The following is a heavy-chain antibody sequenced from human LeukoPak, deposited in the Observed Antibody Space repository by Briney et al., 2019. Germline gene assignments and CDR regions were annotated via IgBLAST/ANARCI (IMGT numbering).Heavy chain of an antibody. J-gene: IGHJ4*02. Sequence: PSETLSLTCAVYGGSFSGYYWSWVRQPPGKGLEWMGEINHSGSTNYNTSLKSRVTISVDTSKNQFTLKLSSVTAADTAVYYCARGPGDGGYYDSSGYYYAYLGQGTLVTVSS. CDR1: GGSFSGYY. D-gene: IGHD3-22*01. V-gene: IGHV4-34*01. CDR3: ARGPGDGGYYDSSGYYYAY. CDR2: INHSGST.